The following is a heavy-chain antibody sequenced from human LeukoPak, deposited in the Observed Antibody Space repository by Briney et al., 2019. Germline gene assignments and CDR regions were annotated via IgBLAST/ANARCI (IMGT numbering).Heavy chain of an antibody. Sequence: ASVKVSCKASGYTYTSYGISWVRPPPAQGLEWMGWISAYNGNTSYAQELQGRVTMTTDTSTSTAYIELRSLRSDDTAVYYCAYSTVEMATTLWGQGTLVTVSS. V-gene: IGHV1-18*01. CDR1: GYTYTSYG. J-gene: IGHJ4*02. CDR3: AYSTVEMATTL. CDR2: ISAYNGNT. D-gene: IGHD5-24*01.